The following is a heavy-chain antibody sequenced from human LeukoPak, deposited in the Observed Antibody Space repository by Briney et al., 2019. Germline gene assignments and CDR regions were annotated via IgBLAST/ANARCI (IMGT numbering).Heavy chain of an antibody. CDR1: GGSISNYY. V-gene: IGHV4-59*08. J-gene: IGHJ4*02. CDR2: IYYSGST. CDR3: ARAVGPFDY. Sequence: PSETLSLTCTVSGGSISNYYWSWIRQPPGKGLEWIGYIYYSGSTNYNPSLKSRVTISVDTSKNQFSLKLSSVTAADTAVYYCARAVGPFDYWGQGTLVTVSS. D-gene: IGHD3-16*01.